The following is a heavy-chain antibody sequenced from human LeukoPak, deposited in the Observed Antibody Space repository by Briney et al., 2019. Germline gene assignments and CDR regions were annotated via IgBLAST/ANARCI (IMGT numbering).Heavy chain of an antibody. J-gene: IGHJ4*02. V-gene: IGHV3-30-3*01. CDR1: GFTFSSYA. CDR2: ISYDGGNK. Sequence: GGSLRLSCAASGFTFSSYAMHWVRQAPGKGLEWVAVISYDGGNKYYADSVKGRFTISRDNSKNTLYLQMNSLRAEDTALYYCARDGDGRGEDFDYWGQGILVTVSS. D-gene: IGHD4-17*01. CDR3: ARDGDGRGEDFDY.